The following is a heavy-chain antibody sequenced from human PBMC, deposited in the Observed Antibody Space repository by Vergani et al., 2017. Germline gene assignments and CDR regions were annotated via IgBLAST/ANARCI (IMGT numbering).Heavy chain of an antibody. CDR3: ARHRGSGGFFPSSYFDGMDV. Sequence: QVQLQESGPGLVKPSETLTLTCDVSDSSIMTNPYWGWFRQSPGKGLEWIGCIHHSGDTHYNSSLKSRVSISIVSSSKFSLSLTSVTAADTAIYYFARHRGSGGFFPSSYFDGMDVWGHGTTVTVSS. J-gene: IGHJ6*02. V-gene: IGHV4-38-2*01. CDR1: DSSIMTNPY. D-gene: IGHD3-10*01. CDR2: IHHSGDT.